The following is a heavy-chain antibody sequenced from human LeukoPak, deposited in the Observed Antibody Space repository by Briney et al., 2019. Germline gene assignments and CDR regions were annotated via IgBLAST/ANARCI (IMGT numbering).Heavy chain of an antibody. CDR2: ISRTGRTP. Sequence: GGSLRLSCAASGLTFTTNAVAWVRQAPGKGLEWVSTISRTGRTPYYADSVRGRFTISRDSSQNTVYLEMNSLRAEDTAVYYCAKDRYYGSGGIPNWFDPWGQGTLVTVSS. J-gene: IGHJ5*02. V-gene: IGHV3-23*01. CDR3: AKDRYYGSGGIPNWFDP. CDR1: GLTFTTNA. D-gene: IGHD3-10*01.